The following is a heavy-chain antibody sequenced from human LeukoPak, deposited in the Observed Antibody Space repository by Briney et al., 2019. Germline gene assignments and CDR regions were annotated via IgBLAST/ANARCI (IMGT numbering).Heavy chain of an antibody. CDR3: ARISSAGVH. V-gene: IGHV3-21*01. J-gene: IGHJ4*02. Sequence: GGSLRLSCAASGFTFSRYAMEWVRQAPGKGLEWVSSISGNSVFIYYADSVKGRFTISRDNAKNSLFLQMNSLRAEDTAVYYCARISSAGVHWGQGTLVTVSS. CDR1: GFTFSRYA. D-gene: IGHD3-22*01. CDR2: ISGNSVFI.